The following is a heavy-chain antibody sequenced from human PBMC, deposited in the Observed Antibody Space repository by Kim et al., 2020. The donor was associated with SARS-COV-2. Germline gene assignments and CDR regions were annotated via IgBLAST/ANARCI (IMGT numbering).Heavy chain of an antibody. D-gene: IGHD6-6*01. CDR1: GYTFTSYG. V-gene: IGHV1-18*01. CDR2: ISAYNGNT. Sequence: ASVKVSCKASGYTFTSYGISWVRQAPGQGLEWMGWISAYNGNTNYAQKLQGRVTMTTDTSTSTAYMELRSLRSDDTAVYYCAREYEYSSSYYFDYWGQGTLVTVSS. CDR3: AREYEYSSSYYFDY. J-gene: IGHJ4*02.